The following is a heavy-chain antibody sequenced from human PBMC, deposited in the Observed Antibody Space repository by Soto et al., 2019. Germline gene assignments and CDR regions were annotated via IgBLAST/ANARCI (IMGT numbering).Heavy chain of an antibody. Sequence: VASVKVSCKASGYTFTSYDINWVRQATGQGLEWMGWMNPNSGNTGYAQKFQGRVTMTRNTSISTAYMELSSLRSEDTAVYYCARDGRSSYSSGWYYFDYWGQGTLVTVSS. V-gene: IGHV1-8*01. CDR1: GYTFTSYD. D-gene: IGHD6-19*01. CDR3: ARDGRSSYSSGWYYFDY. CDR2: MNPNSGNT. J-gene: IGHJ4*02.